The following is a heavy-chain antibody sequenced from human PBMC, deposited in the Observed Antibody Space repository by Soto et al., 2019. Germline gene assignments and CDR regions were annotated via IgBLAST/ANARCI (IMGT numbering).Heavy chain of an antibody. CDR2: IYYSGST. V-gene: IGHV4-39*01. CDR1: GGSISSSSYY. J-gene: IGHJ5*02. CDR3: ATSNWFDP. Sequence: QLQLQESGPGLVKPSETLSLTCTVSGGSISSSSYYWGWIRQPPGKGLEWIGYIYYSGSTYYNPSLKRRFTISAATSKDQFSLKLNSVTAADPAVYYCATSNWFDPWGQGTLVTVSS.